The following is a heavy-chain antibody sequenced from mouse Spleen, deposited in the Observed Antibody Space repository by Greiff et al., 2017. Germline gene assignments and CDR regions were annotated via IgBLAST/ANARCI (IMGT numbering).Heavy chain of an antibody. Sequence: VQLQQPGAELVRPGASVKLSCKASGYTFTSYWLNWVKQRPGQGLEWIGNIYPSDSYTNYNQKFKDKATLTVDKSSSTAYMQLSSPTSEDSAVYYCTRSAPGAMDYWGQGTSVTVSS. CDR1: GYTFTSYW. V-gene: IGHV1-69*02. J-gene: IGHJ4*01. CDR2: IYPSDSYT. CDR3: TRSAPGAMDY.